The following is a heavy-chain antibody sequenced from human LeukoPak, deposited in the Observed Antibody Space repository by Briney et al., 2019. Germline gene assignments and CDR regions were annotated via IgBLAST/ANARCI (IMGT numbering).Heavy chain of an antibody. Sequence: GGSLRLSCAASGFTVSSNYMSWVRQAPGKGLEWVSAISGSGGSTYYADSVKGRFTISRDNSKNTLYLQMNSLRAEDTAVYYCARDGGDFATTVTNKADYWGQGTLVTVSS. CDR3: ARDGGDFATTVTNKADY. CDR2: ISGSGGST. J-gene: IGHJ4*02. CDR1: GFTVSSNY. V-gene: IGHV3-23*01. D-gene: IGHD4-17*01.